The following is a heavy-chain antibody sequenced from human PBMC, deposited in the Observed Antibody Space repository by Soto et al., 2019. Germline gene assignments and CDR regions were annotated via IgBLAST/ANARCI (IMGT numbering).Heavy chain of an antibody. CDR3: MLGSGWKDFDY. CDR2: INHSGST. CDR1: GGSFSGHS. Sequence: SETLSVPCAVYGGSFSGHSRSWIRQPPGKGQDRIREINHSGSTNYNPSLKSRVTISVDTSKNQFSLKLSSVTAADTAVYYCMLGSGWKDFDYWGQGTLVT. V-gene: IGHV4-34*01. J-gene: IGHJ4*02. D-gene: IGHD3-22*01.